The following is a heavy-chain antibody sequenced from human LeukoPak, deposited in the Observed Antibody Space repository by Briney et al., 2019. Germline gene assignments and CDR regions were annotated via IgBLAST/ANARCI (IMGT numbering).Heavy chain of an antibody. Sequence: ASVKVSCKTSGFTFTGYYIHWVRQAPGQGLEWMGWINLNSGGTSYAQTFQGRVTMTRDTSITTAYVELSRLGSDDTAVYYCARDQATVTTPYFDYWGQGTLVTVPS. CDR1: GFTFTGYY. CDR3: ARDQATVTTPYFDY. D-gene: IGHD4-17*01. V-gene: IGHV1-2*02. CDR2: INLNSGGT. J-gene: IGHJ4*02.